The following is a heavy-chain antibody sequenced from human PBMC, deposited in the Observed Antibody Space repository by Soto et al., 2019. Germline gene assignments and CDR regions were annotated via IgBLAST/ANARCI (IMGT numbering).Heavy chain of an antibody. V-gene: IGHV3-49*03. CDR1: GYTFTGYY. D-gene: IGHD3-16*01. J-gene: IGHJ3*02. Sequence: SCKASGYTFTGYYMHWFRQAPGKGLEWVGFIRSKAYGGTTKYAATVKGRFTISRDDSKSIAYLQMNSLKTEDTAVFFCTRSYYDYIWGSFHNAFDIWGQGTMVTVSS. CDR3: TRSYYDYIWGSFHNAFDI. CDR2: IRSKAYGGTT.